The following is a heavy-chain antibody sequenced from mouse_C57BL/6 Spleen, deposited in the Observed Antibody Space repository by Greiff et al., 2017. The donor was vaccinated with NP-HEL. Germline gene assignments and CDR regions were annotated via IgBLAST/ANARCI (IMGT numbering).Heavy chain of an antibody. Sequence: QVQLQQPGAELVKPGASVKLSCKASGYTFTSYWMQWVKQRPGQGLEWIGKIDPSDSYTNYNQKFKGKATLTVDTSSSTAYMQLSSLTSEDSAVYDCARRARYFDVWGTGTTVTVSS. CDR1: GYTFTSYW. V-gene: IGHV1-50*01. J-gene: IGHJ1*03. CDR2: IDPSDSYT. D-gene: IGHD3-3*01. CDR3: ARRARYFDV.